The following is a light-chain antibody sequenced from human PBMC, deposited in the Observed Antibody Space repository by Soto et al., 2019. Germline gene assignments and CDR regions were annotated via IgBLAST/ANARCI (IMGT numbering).Light chain of an antibody. Sequence: DIQLTQSPSFLSASVGDRVTITCRASQGINNYLAWYQQKPGKAPNLLIYVASTLQSGVPSRFSGSRSGTEFTLTISSLQPEDLGTYYCQQLFSFPPTFGQGTRLEIK. V-gene: IGKV1-9*01. J-gene: IGKJ5*01. CDR1: QGINNY. CDR3: QQLFSFPPT. CDR2: VAS.